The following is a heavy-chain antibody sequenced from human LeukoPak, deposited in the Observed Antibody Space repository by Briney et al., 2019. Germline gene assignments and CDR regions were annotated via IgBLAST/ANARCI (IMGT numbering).Heavy chain of an antibody. D-gene: IGHD5-24*01. J-gene: IGHJ4*02. CDR1: GFTFSSYA. CDR3: ARDEDGYNSY. Sequence: PGGSLRLSCEASGFTFSSYAMHWVRQAPGKGLEWVAVISYDGSNKYYAESVKGRFTISRDNSKNTLYLQMNSLRAEDTAVYYCARDEDGYNSYWGQGTLVTVSS. CDR2: ISYDGSNK. V-gene: IGHV3-30*01.